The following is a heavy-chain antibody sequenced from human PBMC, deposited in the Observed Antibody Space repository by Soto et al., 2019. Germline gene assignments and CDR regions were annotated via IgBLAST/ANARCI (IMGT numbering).Heavy chain of an antibody. CDR1: GFTFSSYA. J-gene: IGHJ4*02. CDR2: ISGSGGST. V-gene: IGHV3-23*01. CDR3: ATRSSGSYFDY. D-gene: IGHD6-19*01. Sequence: EVQLLESGGGLVQPGGSLRLSCAASGFTFSSYAMSWVRQAPGKGLEWVSAISGSGGSTYYADSVKGRFTISRDNSKNTMYLQMNSLRAEATALYYCATRSSGSYFDYWGQRTPVTVSS.